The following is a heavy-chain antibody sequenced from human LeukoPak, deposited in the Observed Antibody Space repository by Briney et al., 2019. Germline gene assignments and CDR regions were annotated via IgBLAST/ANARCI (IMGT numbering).Heavy chain of an antibody. J-gene: IGHJ4*02. Sequence: GGSLRLSCAASGFTFSSYSMNWVRQAPGKGLEWVSAISGSGGSTYYAHSVKGRFTISRDNSKNTLYLQMYSLRAEDTAVYYCAKPMSDVYGDYVSRGDWGQGTLVTVSS. CDR2: ISGSGGST. V-gene: IGHV3-23*01. D-gene: IGHD4-17*01. CDR3: AKPMSDVYGDYVSRGD. CDR1: GFTFSSYS.